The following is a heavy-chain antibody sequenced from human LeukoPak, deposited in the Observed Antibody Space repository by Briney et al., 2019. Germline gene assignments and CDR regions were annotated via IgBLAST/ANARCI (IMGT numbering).Heavy chain of an antibody. D-gene: IGHD3-10*01. CDR2: IYYSGST. Sequence: SETLSLTCAVSGGSISSGGYSWSWIRQPPGKGLEWIGYIYYSGSTYYNPSLKSRVTISVDTSKNQFSLKLNSVTAADTAVYYCARGGYYGSGNDFRFDPWGQETLVTVSS. V-gene: IGHV4-30-4*07. J-gene: IGHJ5*02. CDR3: ARGGYYGSGNDFRFDP. CDR1: GGSISSGGYS.